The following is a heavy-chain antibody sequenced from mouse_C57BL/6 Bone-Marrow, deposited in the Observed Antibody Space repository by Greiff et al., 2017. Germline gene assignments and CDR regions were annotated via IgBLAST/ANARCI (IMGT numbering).Heavy chain of an antibody. CDR3: ARWGYAIDY. CDR1: GYTFTGYW. V-gene: IGHV1-9*01. J-gene: IGHJ4*01. Sequence: QVQLQQSGAELMKPGASVKLSCKASGYTFTGYWIEWVKQRPGHGLEWIGEILPGSGSTNYNAKFKGKATFTVDTSSNTAYMQLSSLTTEDSAIYYCARWGYAIDYGGQGTSVTVSA. CDR2: ILPGSGST.